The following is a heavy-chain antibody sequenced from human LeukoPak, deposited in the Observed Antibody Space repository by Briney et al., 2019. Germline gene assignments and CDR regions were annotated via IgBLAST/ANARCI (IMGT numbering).Heavy chain of an antibody. CDR3: ARGQYRRPFRGDSYYYYMDV. CDR1: GYTFTRYE. J-gene: IGHJ6*03. Sequence: PVKPSCKASGYTFTRYEINWVRQATGQGHEWMGWMNPKSGNTGYAQKFTGRVTRTLHTSIITAYMETTSLRSEDTAVYYCARGQYRRPFRGDSYYYYMDVWGKGTTVTVSS. V-gene: IGHV1-8*01. CDR2: MNPKSGNT. D-gene: IGHD3-16*01.